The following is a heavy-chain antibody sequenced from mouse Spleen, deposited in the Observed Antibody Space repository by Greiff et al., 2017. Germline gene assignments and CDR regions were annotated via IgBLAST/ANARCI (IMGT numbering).Heavy chain of an antibody. CDR3: AKIYGNYYFDY. CDR2: ISSGGGNT. V-gene: IGHV5-9-3*01. D-gene: IGHD2-1*01. Sequence: DVHLVESGGGLVKLGGSLKLSCAASGFTFSSYAMSWVRQTPEKRLEWVATISSGGGNTYYPDSVKGRFTISRDNAKNTLYLQMSSLKSEDTAMYYCAKIYGNYYFDYWGQGTTLTVSS. CDR1: GFTFSSYA. J-gene: IGHJ2*01.